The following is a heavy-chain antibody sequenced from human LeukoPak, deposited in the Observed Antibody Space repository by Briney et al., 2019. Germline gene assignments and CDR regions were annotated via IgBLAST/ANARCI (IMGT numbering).Heavy chain of an antibody. D-gene: IGHD3-10*01. CDR2: IWYDGSNK. Sequence: GGSLRLSCAASGFTFSSYGMHWVRQAPGKGLEWVAVIWYDGSNKYYADSVKGRFTISRDNSKNTLYLQMNSLRAEDTAVYYCARDEWFGELASNYYYYGMDVWGQGTTVTVSS. CDR1: GFTFSSYG. CDR3: ARDEWFGELASNYYYYGMDV. V-gene: IGHV3-33*01. J-gene: IGHJ6*02.